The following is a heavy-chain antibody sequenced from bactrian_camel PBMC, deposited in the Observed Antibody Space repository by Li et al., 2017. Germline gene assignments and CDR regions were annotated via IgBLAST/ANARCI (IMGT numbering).Heavy chain of an antibody. J-gene: IGHJ4*01. CDR1: GYTYNCIG. CDR2: NNREGTST. V-gene: IGHV3S31*01. Sequence: DVQLVESGGDSVQAGGSLRLSCSVTGYTYNCIGWFRQVPGQEREGIAVNNREGTSTYYSDPVKGRFTVSRDHAKATLDLEMTTLEVEDTAMYYCAYDLPRYCDLKVRTTRTRKYGQGTQVTVS. D-gene: IGHD5*01.